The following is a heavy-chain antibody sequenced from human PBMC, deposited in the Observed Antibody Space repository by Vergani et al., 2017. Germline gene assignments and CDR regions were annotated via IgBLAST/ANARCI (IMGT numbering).Heavy chain of an antibody. V-gene: IGHV4-61*02. CDR1: GASINNDFYY. CDR3: ARAITMIVVVTAEGSWFDP. Sequence: QVQLQESGPGLVKPSQTLSLTCTVSGASINNDFYYWHWIRQPAGKGLEWIGRIYVSGITDYNSSLKSRVTISVDTSKNQFSLKLSSVTAADTAVYYCARAITMIVVVTAEGSWFDPWGQGTLVTVSS. D-gene: IGHD3-22*01. J-gene: IGHJ5*02. CDR2: IYVSGIT.